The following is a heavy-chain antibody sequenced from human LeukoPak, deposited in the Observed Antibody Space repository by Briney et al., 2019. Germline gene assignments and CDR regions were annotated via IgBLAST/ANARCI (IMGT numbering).Heavy chain of an antibody. CDR3: ARDLVVIRAFDY. CDR2: IWYDGSNK. Sequence: GRSLRLSCAASGFTFSSYGMHWVRQAPGKRLEWVAVIWYDGSNKYYADSVKGRFTISRDNSKNTLYLQMNSLRAEDTAVYYCARDLVVIRAFDYWGQGTLVTVSS. CDR1: GFTFSSYG. V-gene: IGHV3-33*01. D-gene: IGHD3-22*01. J-gene: IGHJ4*02.